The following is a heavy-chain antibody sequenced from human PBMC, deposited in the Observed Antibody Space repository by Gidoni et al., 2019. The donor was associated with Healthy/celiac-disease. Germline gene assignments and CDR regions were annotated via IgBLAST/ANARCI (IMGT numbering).Heavy chain of an antibody. V-gene: IGHV1-2*02. CDR3: ARASPVGATGAFDY. D-gene: IGHD1-26*01. CDR2: INPNSGGT. Sequence: QVQLVQSGAEVKKPGASVKVSGKAAGYTITSYSMLWVGQAPGQGLEWMVWINPNSGGTNYAEKLQGRVNMTRDTSISTAYMKLSRLRSDDTAVYYCARASPVGATGAFDYWGQGTLVTVSS. CDR1: GYTITSYS. J-gene: IGHJ4*02.